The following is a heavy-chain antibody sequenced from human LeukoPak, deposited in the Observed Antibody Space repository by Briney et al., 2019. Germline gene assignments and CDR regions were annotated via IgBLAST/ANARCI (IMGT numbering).Heavy chain of an antibody. V-gene: IGHV3-66*01. Sequence: GGSLRLSCAASGFTVSSNYMNWVRQAPGKGLEWVSVIHGGGNTDYAGSVKGRFTISRDNSKNTLYLQMNSLRAEDTAVYYCARWGSVGYSGYDLFDSWGQGTLVTVSS. D-gene: IGHD5-12*01. CDR1: GFTVSSNY. CDR2: IHGGGNT. CDR3: ARWGSVGYSGYDLFDS. J-gene: IGHJ4*02.